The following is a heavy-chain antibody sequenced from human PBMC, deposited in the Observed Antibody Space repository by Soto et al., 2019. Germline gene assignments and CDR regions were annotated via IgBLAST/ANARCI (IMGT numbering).Heavy chain of an antibody. CDR2: IIPLFGSA. CDR1: GGTFSSSA. J-gene: IGHJ3*02. V-gene: IGHV1-69*12. CDR3: ARAPRAFDI. Sequence: QVQLVQSGAEVKMPGSSVNVSCKASGGTFSSSAISWVRQAPGQGLEWMGGIIPLFGSANYAQKFKGRVTITADESTSTAYMELRSLRFEDTAVYYCARAPRAFDIWGQGTMVTVSS.